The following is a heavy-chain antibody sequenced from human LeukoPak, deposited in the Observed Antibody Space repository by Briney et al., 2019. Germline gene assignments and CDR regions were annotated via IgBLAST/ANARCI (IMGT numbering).Heavy chain of an antibody. CDR3: AKGAEMATNRYYFDY. Sequence: GGSLRLSRAASGFTFSSYAMSWVRQAPGKGLEWVSAISGSGGSTYYADSVKGRFTISRDNSKNTLYLQMNSLRAEDTAVYYCAKGAEMATNRYYFDYWGQGTLVTVSS. CDR2: ISGSGGST. V-gene: IGHV3-23*01. J-gene: IGHJ4*02. D-gene: IGHD5-24*01. CDR1: GFTFSSYA.